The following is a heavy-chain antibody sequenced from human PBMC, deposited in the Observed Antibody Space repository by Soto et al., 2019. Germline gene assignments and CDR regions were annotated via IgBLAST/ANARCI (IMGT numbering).Heavy chain of an antibody. J-gene: IGHJ6*02. V-gene: IGHV4-34*01. CDR3: ARNIRTDYYDSSGYLHYYYYYGMDV. CDR1: GGSFSGYY. CDR2: INHSGST. D-gene: IGHD3-22*01. Sequence: PSETLSLTCAVYGGSFSGYYWSWIRQPPGKGLEWIGEINHSGSTNYNPSLKSRVTISVDTSKNQFSLKLSSVTAADTAVYYCARNIRTDYYDSSGYLHYYYYYGMDVWGQGTMVTFSS.